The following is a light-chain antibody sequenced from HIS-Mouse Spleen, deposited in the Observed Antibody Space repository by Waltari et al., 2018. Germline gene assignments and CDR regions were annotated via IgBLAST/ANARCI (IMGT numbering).Light chain of an antibody. Sequence: SYVLTQPPSVSVAPGKTARITRGGNNIGSKSGHWYQQKPGQAPVLVVCDDSDRPSGIPERFSGSNSGNTATLTISRVEAGDEADYYCQVWDSSSDHVVFGGGTKLTVL. CDR1: NIGSKS. V-gene: IGLV3-21*03. CDR2: DDS. CDR3: QVWDSSSDHVV. J-gene: IGLJ2*01.